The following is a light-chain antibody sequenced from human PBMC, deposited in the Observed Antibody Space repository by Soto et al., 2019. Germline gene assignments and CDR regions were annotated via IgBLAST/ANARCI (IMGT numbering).Light chain of an antibody. CDR2: DVS. CDR1: QRMSGW. V-gene: IGKV1-5*01. CDR3: QKYDSFSVT. J-gene: IGKJ1*01. Sequence: DIQMTHSPSTLSASVGDKVTITCRASQRMSGWLAWHQQKPGKAPKILIYDVSALKRGVPPRFSGSGSGTELNLTISRLQPDDFATYYCQKYDSFSVTCGQGTKVDIK.